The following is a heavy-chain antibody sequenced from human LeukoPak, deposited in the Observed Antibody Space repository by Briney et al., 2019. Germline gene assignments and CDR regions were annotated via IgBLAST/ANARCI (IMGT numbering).Heavy chain of an antibody. Sequence: GGSLRLSCAASGFTFSSYAMSWVRQAPGKGLEWVSAISGSGGSTYYADSVKGRFTISRDNSKNSLYLQMNSLRAEDTALYYCAKDSGSGDFWSGYYWYYYYYMDVWGKGTTVTVSS. CDR3: AKDSGSGDFWSGYYWYYYYYMDV. V-gene: IGHV3-23*01. CDR2: ISGSGGST. CDR1: GFTFSSYA. D-gene: IGHD3-3*01. J-gene: IGHJ6*03.